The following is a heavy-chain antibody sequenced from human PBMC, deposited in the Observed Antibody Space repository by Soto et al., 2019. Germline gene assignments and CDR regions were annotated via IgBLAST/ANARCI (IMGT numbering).Heavy chain of an antibody. J-gene: IGHJ4*02. CDR2: IYYSGST. D-gene: IGHD3-10*01. CDR3: ARFGHRGDY. Sequence: SETLSLTCTVSGGSISSSSYYWGWIRQPPGKGLEWIGSIYYSGSTYYNPSLKSRVTISVDTSKNQFSLKLSSVTAADTAVYYCARFGHRGDYWGQGTLVTVSS. CDR1: GGSISSSSYY. V-gene: IGHV4-39*01.